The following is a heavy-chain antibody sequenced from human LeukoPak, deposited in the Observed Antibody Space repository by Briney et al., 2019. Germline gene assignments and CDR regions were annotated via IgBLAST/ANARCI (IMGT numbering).Heavy chain of an antibody. J-gene: IGHJ4*02. CDR1: GYSSTNYR. Sequence: GESLKISCKTSGYSSTNYRIVWVRQMPGKGLEWMGIIYPGDSDTRYSPSFQGQVTISADKSISTAYLPWSSLKASDTAMYYCAKLGASFYFDYWGQGTLVTVSS. V-gene: IGHV5-51*01. D-gene: IGHD4/OR15-4a*01. CDR2: IYPGDSDT. CDR3: AKLGASFYFDY.